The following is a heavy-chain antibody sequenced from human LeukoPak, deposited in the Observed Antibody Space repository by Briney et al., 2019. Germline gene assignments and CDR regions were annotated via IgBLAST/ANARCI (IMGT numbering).Heavy chain of an antibody. V-gene: IGHV3-30*02. Sequence: GGSLRLSCAASGFTFSSYGMHWVRQAPGKGLEWVAFIRYDGSNKYYADSVKGRFTISRDNSKNTLYLQMNSLRAEDTAVYYCARDNAPDYDSSGQGAFDIWGQGTMVTVSS. CDR1: GFTFSSYG. CDR2: IRYDGSNK. D-gene: IGHD3-22*01. J-gene: IGHJ3*02. CDR3: ARDNAPDYDSSGQGAFDI.